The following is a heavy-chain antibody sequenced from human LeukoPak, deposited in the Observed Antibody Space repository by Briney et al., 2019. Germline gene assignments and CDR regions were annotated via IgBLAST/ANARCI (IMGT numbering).Heavy chain of an antibody. V-gene: IGHV4-39*07. CDR3: ARHRDFWSGYYTGLPLPLDY. D-gene: IGHD3-3*01. CDR2: IYYSGST. J-gene: IGHJ4*02. CDR1: GGSISSSSYY. Sequence: SETLSLTCTVSGGSISSSSYYWGWIRQPPGKGLEWIGSIYYSGSTYYNPSLKSRVTISVDTSKNQFSLKLSSVTAADTAVYYCARHRDFWSGYYTGLPLPLDYWGQGTLVTVSS.